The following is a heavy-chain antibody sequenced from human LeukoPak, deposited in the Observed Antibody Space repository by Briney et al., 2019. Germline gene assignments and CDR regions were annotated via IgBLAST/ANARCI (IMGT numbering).Heavy chain of an antibody. V-gene: IGHV5-51*01. CDR3: ARLSYCGGDCYYSSYFDY. D-gene: IGHD2-21*02. Sequence: GESLKISCKGSGYSFTTYWIGWVRQMPGKGLEWKGIIYPGDSDTRYSSSFQGQVTISADKSISTAYLQWSSLKASDTAMYYCARLSYCGGDCYYSSYFDYWGQGTLVTVSS. CDR1: GYSFTTYW. CDR2: IYPGDSDT. J-gene: IGHJ4*02.